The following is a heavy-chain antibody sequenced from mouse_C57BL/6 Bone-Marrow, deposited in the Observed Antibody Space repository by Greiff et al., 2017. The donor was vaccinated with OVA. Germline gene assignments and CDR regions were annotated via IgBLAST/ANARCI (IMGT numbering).Heavy chain of an antibody. V-gene: IGHV1-15*01. CDR1: GYTFTDYE. Sequence: QVQLQQSGAELVRPGASVTLSCKASGYTFTDYEMHWVKQTPVHGLEWIGAIDPETGGTAYNQKFKGKAILTADKSSSTAYMELRSLTSEDSAVYYCTRPLGPLDYWGQGTTLTVSS. CDR3: TRPLGPLDY. CDR2: IDPETGGT. D-gene: IGHD3-3*01. J-gene: IGHJ2*01.